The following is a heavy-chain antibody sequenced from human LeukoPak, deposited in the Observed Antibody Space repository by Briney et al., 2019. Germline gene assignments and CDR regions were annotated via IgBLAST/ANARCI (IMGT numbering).Heavy chain of an antibody. CDR3: VYGGGYFQH. Sequence: GGSLRLSCAGSGFTFSSYSMNWVRQAPGKGLEWVSSISSSSNNIYYADSVKGRFTISRDNGKNSLYLLMNSLRAEDTAVYYCVYGGGYFQHWGQGTLATVSS. D-gene: IGHD4-23*01. J-gene: IGHJ1*01. CDR1: GFTFSSYS. CDR2: ISSSSNNI. V-gene: IGHV3-21*01.